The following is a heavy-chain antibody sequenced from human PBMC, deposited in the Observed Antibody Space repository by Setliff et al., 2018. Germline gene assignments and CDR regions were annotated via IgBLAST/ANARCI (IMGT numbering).Heavy chain of an antibody. Sequence: SVKVSCKASGDTFSTSAISWVRQAPGQGLEWMGGIVPMFGTANYAQQFQGRVTITADESTRTAYMELSSVRFEDTAVYYCARDTRDRYDTSGHYLSLDYWGQGTLVTVSS. CDR1: GDTFSTSA. CDR3: ARDTRDRYDTSGHYLSLDY. D-gene: IGHD3-22*01. CDR2: IVPMFGTA. J-gene: IGHJ4*02. V-gene: IGHV1-69*13.